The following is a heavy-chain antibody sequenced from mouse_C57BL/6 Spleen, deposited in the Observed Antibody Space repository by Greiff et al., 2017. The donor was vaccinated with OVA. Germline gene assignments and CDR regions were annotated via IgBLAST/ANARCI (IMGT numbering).Heavy chain of an antibody. D-gene: IGHD3-3*01. CDR2: IDPSDSET. V-gene: IGHV1-52*01. Sequence: VQLQQPGAELVRPGSSVKLSCKASGYTFTSYWMHWVKQRPIQGLEWIGNIDPSDSETHYNQKFKDKATLTVDKSSSTAYMQLSSLTSEDAAVYYCARWGDAPAYWGQGTLVTVSA. J-gene: IGHJ3*01. CDR1: GYTFTSYW. CDR3: ARWGDAPAY.